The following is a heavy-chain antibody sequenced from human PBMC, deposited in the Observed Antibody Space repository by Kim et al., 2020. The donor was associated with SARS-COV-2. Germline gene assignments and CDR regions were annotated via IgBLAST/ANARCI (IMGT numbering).Heavy chain of an antibody. CDR2: ISYDGSNK. J-gene: IGHJ4*02. CDR3: AKGYYGDYHFDY. CDR1: GFTFSSYG. Sequence: GGSLRLSCAASGFTFSSYGMHWVRQAPGKGLEWVAVISYDGSNKYYADSVKGRFTISRDNSKNTLYLQMNSLRAEDTAVYYCAKGYYGDYHFDYWGQGTLVTVSS. V-gene: IGHV3-30*18. D-gene: IGHD4-17*01.